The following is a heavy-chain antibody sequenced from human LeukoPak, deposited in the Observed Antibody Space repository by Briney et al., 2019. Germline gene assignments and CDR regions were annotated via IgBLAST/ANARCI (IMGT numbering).Heavy chain of an antibody. D-gene: IGHD6-6*01. V-gene: IGHV3-74*01. CDR2: INSDGSST. CDR1: GLTFSSYW. J-gene: IGHJ4*02. Sequence: GGSLRLSCAASGLTFSSYWMHWVGQAPGKGLVWVSSINSDGSSTRYADSVKGRFTISRDNAKNTLYLQMNSLRAEDTAVYYCARLPTGSSLHYWGQGTLVTVSS. CDR3: ARLPTGSSLHY.